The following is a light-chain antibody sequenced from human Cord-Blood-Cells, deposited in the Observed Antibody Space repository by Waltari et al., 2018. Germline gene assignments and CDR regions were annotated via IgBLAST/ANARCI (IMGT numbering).Light chain of an antibody. V-gene: IGLV2-23*02. J-gene: IGLJ2*01. CDR3: CSYAGSSTLV. Sequence: QSALTQPASVSGSPGQSITLSCTGTSSDVGSYNLVSWSQQHPGKAPKLMIYEVSKRPSGVSKRFSGSKSGNTASLTISGLQAEDEADYCCCSYAGSSTLVFGGGTKLTVL. CDR1: SSDVGSYNL. CDR2: EVS.